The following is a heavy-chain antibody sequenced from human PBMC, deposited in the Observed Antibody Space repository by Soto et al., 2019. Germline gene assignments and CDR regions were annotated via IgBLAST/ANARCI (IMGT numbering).Heavy chain of an antibody. V-gene: IGHV3-30*18. Sequence: GGSLRLSCAASGFTFSSYGMHWVRQAPGKGLEWVAVISYDGSNKYYADSVKGRFTISRDNSKNTLYLQMNSLRAEDTAVYYCAKDGSPYCTNGVCYTGPPTPDYGMDVWGQGTTVTVSS. CDR3: AKDGSPYCTNGVCYTGPPTPDYGMDV. CDR2: ISYDGSNK. CDR1: GFTFSSYG. J-gene: IGHJ6*02. D-gene: IGHD2-8*01.